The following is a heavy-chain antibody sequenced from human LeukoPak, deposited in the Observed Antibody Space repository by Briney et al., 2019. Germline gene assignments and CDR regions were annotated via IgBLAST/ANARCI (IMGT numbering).Heavy chain of an antibody. D-gene: IGHD5-18*01. CDR3: ARKRGYSYGSYFDY. Sequence: GGSLRLSCAASGFTFSSYGMHWVRQAPGKGLEWVAFIRYDGSNKYYADSVKGRFTISRDNSKNTLYLQMNSLRAEDTALYYCARKRGYSYGSYFDYWGQGTLVTVSS. J-gene: IGHJ4*02. V-gene: IGHV3-30*02. CDR1: GFTFSSYG. CDR2: IRYDGSNK.